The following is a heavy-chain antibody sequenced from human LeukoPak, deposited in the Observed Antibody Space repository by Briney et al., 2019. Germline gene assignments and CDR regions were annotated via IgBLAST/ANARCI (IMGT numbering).Heavy chain of an antibody. D-gene: IGHD1-26*01. CDR3: AREWELLDY. V-gene: IGHV3-48*03. J-gene: IGHJ4*02. CDR2: ISSSGSTI. Sequence: GGSLRLSCAASGFTFSSYEMNWVRQAPGKGLEWVSYISSSGSTIYYADSVKGRFTISRDNAKNSLYLQMNSLRAEDTAVYYCAREWELLDYWGQGTLVTVSS. CDR1: GFTFSSYE.